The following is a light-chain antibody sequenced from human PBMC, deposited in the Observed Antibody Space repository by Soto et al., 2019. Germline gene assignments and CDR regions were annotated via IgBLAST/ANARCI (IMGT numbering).Light chain of an antibody. CDR1: QSISIW. Sequence: IHMTHSPSTLSASLGDIVTMTCRASQSISIWLAWYQQKPGEAPKLLTYDASTLESGVPSRFSGSGSGTEFTLTISSLQPDDFATYYCQHYNSYSSAFGQGTKVDIK. V-gene: IGKV1-5*01. CDR2: DAS. J-gene: IGKJ1*01. CDR3: QHYNSYSSA.